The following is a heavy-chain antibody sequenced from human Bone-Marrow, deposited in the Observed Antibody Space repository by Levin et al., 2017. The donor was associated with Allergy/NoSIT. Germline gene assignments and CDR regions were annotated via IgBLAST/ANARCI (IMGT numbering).Heavy chain of an antibody. CDR3: ARAPYYGQAMPYQSDY. V-gene: IGHV4-39*01. CDR2: VYYTGST. J-gene: IGHJ4*02. D-gene: IGHD3-10*01. Sequence: SQTLSLTCSVSGGSISSSTYSWGWIRQPPGKGLEWIGNVYYTGSTHYNPSLKSRVTISADPSKNQFSLKLSSVTAADTAVYYCARAPYYGQAMPYQSDYWGQGTLVTVSS. CDR1: GGSISSSTYS.